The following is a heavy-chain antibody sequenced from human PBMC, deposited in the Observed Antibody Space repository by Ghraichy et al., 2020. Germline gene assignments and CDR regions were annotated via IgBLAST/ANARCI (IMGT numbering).Heavy chain of an antibody. J-gene: IGHJ4*02. Sequence: GGSLRISCAASGFTFSRSWMSWVRQAPGKGLEWVANIKHDGSEKYYVDSVKGRFTISRDNAENSLYLQINSLRAEDTAVYYCARRYSYTYNYFDYWGQGTLVTVSS. CDR3: ARRYSYTYNYFDY. D-gene: IGHD5-18*01. CDR2: IKHDGSEK. V-gene: IGHV3-7*01. CDR1: GFTFSRSW.